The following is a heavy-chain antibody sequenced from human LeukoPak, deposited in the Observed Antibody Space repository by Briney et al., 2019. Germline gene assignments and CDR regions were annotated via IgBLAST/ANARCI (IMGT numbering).Heavy chain of an antibody. V-gene: IGHV6-1*01. D-gene: IGHD6-13*01. Sequence: SQTLSLTCAISGDSVSSNSVIWNWIRQSPSRGLEWLGRTYYRSKWYSDSAVSVKSRTTIKPDTSKNQFSLQLNSVTPEDMAVYYCARGGYGTAAGQFDHWGQGTLVTVSS. CDR1: GDSVSSNSVI. J-gene: IGHJ4*02. CDR2: TYYRSKWYS. CDR3: ARGGYGTAAGQFDH.